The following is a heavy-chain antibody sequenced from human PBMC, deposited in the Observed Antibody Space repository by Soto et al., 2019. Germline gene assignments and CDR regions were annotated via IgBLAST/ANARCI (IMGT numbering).Heavy chain of an antibody. D-gene: IGHD1-1*01. CDR1: GGTFSSYA. CDR2: IIPIFGTA. V-gene: IGHV1-69*06. Sequence: SVKVSCKASGGTFSSYAISWVRQAPGQGLEWMGGIIPIFGTANYAQKFQGRVTITADKSTSTAYMELSSLRSEDTAVYYCARAPARERGLQFTYNSYCMYVWGPGST. CDR3: ARAPARERGLQFTYNSYCMYV. J-gene: IGHJ6*02.